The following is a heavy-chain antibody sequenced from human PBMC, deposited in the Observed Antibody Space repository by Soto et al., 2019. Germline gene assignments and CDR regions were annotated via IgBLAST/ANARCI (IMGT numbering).Heavy chain of an antibody. Sequence: SETLSLTCTVSGGSISSSSYYWGWIRQPPGKGLEWIGSIYYSGSTNYNPSLKSRVTISVDTSKNQFSLKLSSVTAADTAVYYCARVGYDILTGYYRAGLAWHYFDYWGQGTLVTVSS. V-gene: IGHV4-39*07. CDR3: ARVGYDILTGYYRAGLAWHYFDY. CDR2: IYYSGST. D-gene: IGHD3-9*01. CDR1: GGSISSSSYY. J-gene: IGHJ4*02.